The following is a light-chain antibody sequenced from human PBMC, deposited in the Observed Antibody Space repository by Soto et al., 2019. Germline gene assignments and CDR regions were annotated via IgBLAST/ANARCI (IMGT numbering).Light chain of an antibody. CDR3: AACGDSLNGYV. CDR1: SSYIGSNT. CDR2: SNN. J-gene: IGLJ1*01. Sequence: QSVLTQSPSASGTPGQRFTFSCSGCSSYIGSNTVNSYQQVTGTAPKLLIYSNNLRPSGVRDRFSGSKSVTSASLASSGLQSEDQADYYCAACGDSLNGYVLGSGTELSVL. V-gene: IGLV1-44*01.